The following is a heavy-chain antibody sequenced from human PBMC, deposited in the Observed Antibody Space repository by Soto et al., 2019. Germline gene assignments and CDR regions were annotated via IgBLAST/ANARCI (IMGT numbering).Heavy chain of an antibody. V-gene: IGHV3-64D*06. J-gene: IGHJ4*02. CDR3: AKDQWGLSGEWLGGYFDH. Sequence: PGGSLRLSCSVSGFNFMSYAMHWVRRAPGRRLEHVSAISRDGRITYYAASVNDRFTITRDNSKNTLYPQMSSLSVDDTAVYYCAKDQWGLSGEWLGGYFDHWGQGTQVTVSS. D-gene: IGHD2-8*02. CDR2: ISRDGRIT. CDR1: GFNFMSYA.